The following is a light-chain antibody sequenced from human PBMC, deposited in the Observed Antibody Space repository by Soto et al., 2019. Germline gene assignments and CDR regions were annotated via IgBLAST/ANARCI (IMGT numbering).Light chain of an antibody. CDR3: QESHST. CDR1: QSIGTY. J-gene: IGKJ2*01. V-gene: IGKV1-39*01. Sequence: DAPMTQSPSSLSASVGDSVTITCRASQSIGTYLDWYQHKPGKAPKLLIYAASSLQSGVPSRFSGSGSGTDFTITISSLQPEDFATYYCQESHSTFGQGTKLEIK. CDR2: AAS.